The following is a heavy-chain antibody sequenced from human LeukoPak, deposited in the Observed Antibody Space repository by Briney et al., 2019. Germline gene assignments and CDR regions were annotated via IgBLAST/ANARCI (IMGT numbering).Heavy chain of an antibody. CDR2: ISAYNGNT. V-gene: IGHV1-18*01. Sequence: GASVKVSCKASGYMFTAYGISRVRQAPGQGLEWMGWISAYNGNTNYAHKLQGRVTMTTDTSTSTAYMELRSLRSDDTAVYYCARVGRGSGSFYYFDYWGQGTLLTVSS. CDR3: ARVGRGSGSFYYFDY. CDR1: GYMFTAYG. D-gene: IGHD1-26*01. J-gene: IGHJ4*02.